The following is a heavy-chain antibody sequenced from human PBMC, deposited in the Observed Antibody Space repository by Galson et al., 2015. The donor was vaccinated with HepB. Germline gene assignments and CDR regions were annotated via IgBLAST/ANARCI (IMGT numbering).Heavy chain of an antibody. D-gene: IGHD3-10*01. CDR3: ARSGDGVWFGELFYGFDY. J-gene: IGHJ4*02. Sequence: SLRLSCAASGFTFSSYSMNWVRQAPGKGLEWVSYISSSSSTIYYADSVKGRFTISRDNAKNSLYLQMNSLRDEDTAVYYCARSGDGVWFGELFYGFDYWGQGTLVTVSS. V-gene: IGHV3-48*02. CDR1: GFTFSSYS. CDR2: ISSSSSTI.